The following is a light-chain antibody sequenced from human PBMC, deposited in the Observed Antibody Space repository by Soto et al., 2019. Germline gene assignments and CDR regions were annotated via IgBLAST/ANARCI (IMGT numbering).Light chain of an antibody. V-gene: IGLV1-47*01. CDR1: SSTIGSNY. CDR2: RNN. CDR3: AAWDDSLGGWV. J-gene: IGLJ3*02. Sequence: QPVLTQPPSASVTPGQRVTISCSGSSSTIGSNYVFWYQHLPGTAPKLLIYRNNQRPSGVPDRFSGSKSGTLAYLAISGLRSEDEADYYCAAWDDSLGGWVFGGGTKVTVL.